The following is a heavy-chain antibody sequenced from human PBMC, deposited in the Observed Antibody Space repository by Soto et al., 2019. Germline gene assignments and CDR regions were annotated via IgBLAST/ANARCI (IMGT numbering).Heavy chain of an antibody. V-gene: IGHV4-39*01. CDR3: ARHKRSSSWYSLVPDFGRPFNWFDP. J-gene: IGHJ5*02. D-gene: IGHD6-13*01. Sequence: QLQLQESGPGLVKPSETLSLTCTVSGGSISSSSYYWGWIRQPPGKGLEWIGSIYYSGSTYYNPSLKSRVTISVDTSKNQFSLKLSSVTAADTAVYYCARHKRSSSWYSLVPDFGRPFNWFDPWGQGTLVTVSS. CDR2: IYYSGST. CDR1: GGSISSSSYY.